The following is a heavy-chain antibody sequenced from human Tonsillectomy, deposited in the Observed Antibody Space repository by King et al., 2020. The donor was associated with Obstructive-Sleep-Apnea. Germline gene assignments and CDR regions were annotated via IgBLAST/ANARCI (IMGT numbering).Heavy chain of an antibody. V-gene: IGHV4-59*08. J-gene: IGHJ4*02. CDR2: IYYSGST. CDR1: GGSISSYY. D-gene: IGHD3-22*01. Sequence: VQLQESGPGLVKPSETLSLTCTVSGGSISSYYWSWIRQPPGKGLEWIGYIYYSGSTNYNPSLKSRVTISVDTSKNKFSMKLSSLTAADTAVYYCVSYYDSIFDAYFDYWGQGTLVTVSS. CDR3: VSYYDSIFDAYFDY.